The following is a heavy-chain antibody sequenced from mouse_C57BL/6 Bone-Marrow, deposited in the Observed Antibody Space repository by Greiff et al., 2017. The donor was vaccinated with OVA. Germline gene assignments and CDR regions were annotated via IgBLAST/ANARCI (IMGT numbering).Heavy chain of an antibody. J-gene: IGHJ4*01. V-gene: IGHV10-3*01. D-gene: IGHD1-1*01. Sequence: EVQLVESGGGLVQPKGSLKLSCAASGFTFNTYAMHWVRQAPGKGLEWVARIRSKSSNYATYYADSVKDRFTISRDDSQSMLYLQMNNLKTEDTAMYYCVREFITTVGQGMDYWGQGTSVTVSS. CDR3: VREFITTVGQGMDY. CDR2: IRSKSSNYAT. CDR1: GFTFNTYA.